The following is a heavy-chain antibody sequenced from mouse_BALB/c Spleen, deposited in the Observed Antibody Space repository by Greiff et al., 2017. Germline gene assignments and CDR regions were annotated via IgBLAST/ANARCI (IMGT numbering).Heavy chain of an antibody. CDR3: ARCDPYAMDY. CDR1: GDSITRGY. J-gene: IGHJ4*01. CDR2: ISYSGST. V-gene: IGHV3-8*02. Sequence: EVQLQQSGPSLVKPSQTLSLTCSVTGDSITRGYWNWIRKFPGNKLEYMGYISYSGSTYYNPSLKSRISITRDTSKNQYYLQLNSVTTEDTATYYCARCDPYAMDYWGQGTSVTVSS.